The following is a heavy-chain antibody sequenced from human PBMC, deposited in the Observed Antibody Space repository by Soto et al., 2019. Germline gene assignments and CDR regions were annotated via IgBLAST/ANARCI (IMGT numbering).Heavy chain of an antibody. V-gene: IGHV3-48*02. D-gene: IGHD1-26*01. CDR1: GFTFSSYS. CDR3: ARDGGGNYYEIDY. J-gene: IGHJ4*02. CDR2: ISSTSSAI. Sequence: EVQLVESGGGLVQPGGSLRLSCAASGFTFSSYSINWVRQAPGKGLEWVSYISSTSSAIYYADSVKGRFTISRDNAKNSLYLKMNSLRDDDTAVYFCARDGGGNYYEIDYWGQGTLVTVSS.